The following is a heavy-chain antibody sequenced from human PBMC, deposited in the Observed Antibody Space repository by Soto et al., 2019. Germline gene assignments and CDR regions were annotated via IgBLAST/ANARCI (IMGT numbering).Heavy chain of an antibody. Sequence: ASGKVYCKASGYTFTGYYMRWVRQSPGQGLEWMGWINPNSGGTNYAQKFQGRVTMTRDTSISTAYMELSRLRSDDTAVYYCARDRDYSSSSGEYHWLDPWGQGPLLTVS. V-gene: IGHV1-2*02. CDR2: INPNSGGT. D-gene: IGHD6-6*01. CDR3: ARDRDYSSSSGEYHWLDP. J-gene: IGHJ5*02. CDR1: GYTFTGYY.